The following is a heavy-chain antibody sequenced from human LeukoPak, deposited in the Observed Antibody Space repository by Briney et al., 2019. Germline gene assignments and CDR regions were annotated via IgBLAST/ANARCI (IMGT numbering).Heavy chain of an antibody. Sequence: GGSLRLSCVASGFTFTFHDIHWVRQPAGKGLEWVSTMGTSADTTYSDSVQGRFPILRDNAHYSGLLQNNSLRAGDTAVYYCARECRDSRCPGHQENHGLDVWGQGATFTVPS. V-gene: IGHV3-13*01. J-gene: IGHJ6*02. CDR3: ARECRDSRCPGHQENHGLDV. CDR2: MGTSADT. D-gene: IGHD2-21*01. CDR1: GFTFTFHD.